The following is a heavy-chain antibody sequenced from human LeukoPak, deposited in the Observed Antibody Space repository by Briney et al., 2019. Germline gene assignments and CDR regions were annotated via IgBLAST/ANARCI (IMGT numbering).Heavy chain of an antibody. CDR1: GGTFSSYA. CDR2: IIPIFGTA. D-gene: IGHD6-6*01. CDR3: ASGELGRLGARIAAHPYFYYYYMDV. V-gene: IGHV1-69*05. Sequence: GASVKVSCKASGGTFSSYAISWVRQAPGQGLEWMGGIIPIFGTANYAQKFQGRVTITTDESTSTAYMELSSLRSEDTAVYYCASGELGRLGARIAAHPYFYYYYMDVWGKGTTVTVSS. J-gene: IGHJ6*03.